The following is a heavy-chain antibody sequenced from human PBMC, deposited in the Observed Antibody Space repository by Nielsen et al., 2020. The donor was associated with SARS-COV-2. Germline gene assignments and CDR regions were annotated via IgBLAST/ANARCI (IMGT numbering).Heavy chain of an antibody. J-gene: IGHJ6*02. Sequence: ASVKVSCKASGYTFTSYDINWVRQATGQGLEWMGWMNPNSGNTGYVQKFQGRVTMTRNTSISTAYMELSSLRSEDTAVYYCARDLYLYDSSGYYFFSGYGMDVWGQGTTVTVSS. V-gene: IGHV1-8*01. CDR2: MNPNSGNT. CDR1: GYTFTSYD. D-gene: IGHD3-22*01. CDR3: ARDLYLYDSSGYYFFSGYGMDV.